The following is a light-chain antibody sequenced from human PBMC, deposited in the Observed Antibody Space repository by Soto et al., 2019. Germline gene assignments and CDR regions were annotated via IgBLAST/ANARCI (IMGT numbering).Light chain of an antibody. CDR2: DVS. CDR3: SSYTSSSTLG. J-gene: IGLJ2*01. V-gene: IGLV2-14*01. Sequence: QSALTQPASVSGSPGQSITISCTGTSSDVGGYNYVSWYQQHPGKAPKLMIYDVSNRPSGVSNRFSASKSGNTASLTISGLQAEDEADYYCSSYTSSSTLGFGGGTKVTVL. CDR1: SSDVGGYNY.